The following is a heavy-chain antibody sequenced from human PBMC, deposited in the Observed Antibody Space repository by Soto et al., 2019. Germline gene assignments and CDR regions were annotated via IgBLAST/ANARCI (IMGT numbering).Heavy chain of an antibody. D-gene: IGHD3-22*01. CDR1: GGSISDHY. V-gene: IGHV4-59*11. CDR2: IYNGGRT. J-gene: IGHJ4*02. Sequence: SETLSLTCTVSGGSISDHYYMWIRQSPGKGLEYIGYIYNGGRTDYNPSLKSRVIISVDTSKNQFSLKLTSVTAADTAVYYCARGSYYYDSSGYYHYWGQGTLVTVS. CDR3: ARGSYYYDSSGYYHY.